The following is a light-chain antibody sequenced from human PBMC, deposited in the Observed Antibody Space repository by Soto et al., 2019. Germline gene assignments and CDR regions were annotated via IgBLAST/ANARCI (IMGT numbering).Light chain of an antibody. Sequence: VLTQSPGTLSLSPGERATLSCRASQTVSSDRLAWFQQKAGQAPRLLIYGASSRAPGIPARFSGSGSETEFTLTISRLESEDFAVYYCQQYGSSPWTFGQGTKVEIK. CDR2: GAS. J-gene: IGKJ1*01. CDR3: QQYGSSPWT. CDR1: QTVSSDR. V-gene: IGKV3-20*01.